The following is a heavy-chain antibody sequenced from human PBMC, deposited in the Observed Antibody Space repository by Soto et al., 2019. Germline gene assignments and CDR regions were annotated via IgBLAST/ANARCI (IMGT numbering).Heavy chain of an antibody. D-gene: IGHD3-3*01. CDR3: ARGQRFSDWFDP. J-gene: IGHJ5*02. Sequence: SETLSLTCTVSGGSMTSYYWTWIRQPAGKGLEWIGRVYSSGGTHYNPSLKSRVTISLDTSKNQFSLRLLSVTDADTAVYFCARGQRFSDWFDPWGQGTLLTVSS. CDR2: VYSSGGT. CDR1: GGSMTSYY. V-gene: IGHV4-4*07.